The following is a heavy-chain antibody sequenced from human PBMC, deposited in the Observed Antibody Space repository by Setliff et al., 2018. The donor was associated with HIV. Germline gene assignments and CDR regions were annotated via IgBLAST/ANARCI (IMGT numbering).Heavy chain of an antibody. CDR1: GFTFSSYA. CDR3: ASIELAAMVPVDY. J-gene: IGHJ4*02. Sequence: GGSLRLSCAASGFTFSSYAMSWVRQAPGKGLEWVSAISGSGGSTYYADSVKGRFIISRDNAKNAVYLQMNSLRAEDTAVYYCASIELAAMVPVDYWGQGTLVTVSS. V-gene: IGHV3-23*01. D-gene: IGHD5-18*01. CDR2: ISGSGGST.